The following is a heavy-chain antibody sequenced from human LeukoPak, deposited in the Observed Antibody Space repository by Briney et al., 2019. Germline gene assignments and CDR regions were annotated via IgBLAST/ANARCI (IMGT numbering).Heavy chain of an antibody. J-gene: IGHJ5*02. D-gene: IGHD3-10*01. CDR2: ISWNSGSI. Sequence: SLRLSCAASGFTFDDYAMHWVRQAPGKGLEWVSGISWNSGSIGYADSVKGRFTISRDNAKNSLYLQMNSLRAEDTALYYCAKGSKVYGSGSYSPWGQGTLVTVSS. V-gene: IGHV3-9*01. CDR3: AKGSKVYGSGSYSP. CDR1: GFTFDDYA.